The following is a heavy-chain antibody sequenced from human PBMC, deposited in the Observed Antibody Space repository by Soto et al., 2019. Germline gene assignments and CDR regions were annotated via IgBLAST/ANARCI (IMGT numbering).Heavy chain of an antibody. CDR2: ISAYNDYT. D-gene: IGHD6-13*01. CDR1: GYTFIRYG. J-gene: IGHJ4*02. V-gene: IGHV1-18*01. Sequence: QVQLVQSAAEVKKPGASVKVSCKASGYTFIRYGITWVRQAPGQGLEWMGWISAYNDYTIYAQKLQGRVTMTTDTSTRIVYMELRGLKSDDTAVYYCTRGDSSSWRPHFDYWGQGTLVTVSS. CDR3: TRGDSSSWRPHFDY.